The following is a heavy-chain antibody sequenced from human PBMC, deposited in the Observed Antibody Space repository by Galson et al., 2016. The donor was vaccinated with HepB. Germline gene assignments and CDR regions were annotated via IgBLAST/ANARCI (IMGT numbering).Heavy chain of an antibody. CDR1: GGSFNSYS. CDR2: VTHTGNT. J-gene: IGHJ2*01. Sequence: SETLSLTCSVYGGSFNSYSWSWIRQPPGKGLEWIGEVTHTGNTNYNPSLKSRVTMSLDTSKNQFSLKLSSVTAADTAVYFCAREDWYFDLWGRGTLVTVSS. CDR3: AREDWYFDL. V-gene: IGHV4-34*01.